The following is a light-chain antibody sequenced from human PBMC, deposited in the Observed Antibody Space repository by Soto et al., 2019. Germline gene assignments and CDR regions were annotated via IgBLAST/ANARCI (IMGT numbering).Light chain of an antibody. J-gene: IGKJ4*02. Sequence: DIQLTQSPSFLSASVGDRVTITCRASQGINSFLAWYQQKPGKAPKLLIYTASTLQTGVPSRFSGTGFGTEFTHTISSLQPEDFATYYCQQLNTYPLTFGGGTKVEIK. CDR3: QQLNTYPLT. CDR2: TAS. CDR1: QGINSF. V-gene: IGKV1-9*01.